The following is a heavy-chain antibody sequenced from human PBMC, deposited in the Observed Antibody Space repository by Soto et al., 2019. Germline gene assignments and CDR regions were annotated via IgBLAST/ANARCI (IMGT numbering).Heavy chain of an antibody. Sequence: PGGSLRLSCAASGFTVSSYAMSWVRQAPGKGLEWVSGISGSGDSTFYADSVKGRFTISRDNSKNTLYLQMNGLRAEDTAIYYCAKGTRSRYSYGYWGQGTLVTVSS. J-gene: IGHJ4*02. D-gene: IGHD5-18*01. CDR2: ISGSGDST. CDR1: GFTVSSYA. V-gene: IGHV3-23*01. CDR3: AKGTRSRYSYGY.